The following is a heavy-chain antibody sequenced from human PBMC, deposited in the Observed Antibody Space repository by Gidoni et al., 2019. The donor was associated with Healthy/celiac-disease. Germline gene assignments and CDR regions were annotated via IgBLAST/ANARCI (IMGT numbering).Heavy chain of an antibody. D-gene: IGHD6-19*01. Sequence: HLQLQESGPGLVKPPETLSLTCTVSGGSISSRSYYWGWIRQPPGKGLEWIGRIYYSGRTYYNPSLKSRVTISVDTSKNQFSLKLSSVTAEDTAVDYCARRSSGWYLSYAFDIWGQGTMVTVSS. J-gene: IGHJ3*02. CDR3: ARRSSGWYLSYAFDI. CDR1: GGSISSRSYY. V-gene: IGHV4-39*01. CDR2: IYYSGRT.